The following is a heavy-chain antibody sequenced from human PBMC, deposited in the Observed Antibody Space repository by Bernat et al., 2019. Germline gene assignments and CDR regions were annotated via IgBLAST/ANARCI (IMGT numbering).Heavy chain of an antibody. D-gene: IGHD3-10*01. Sequence: EVQLLESGGGLVQPGGSLRLSCAASGFTFSSYAMSWVRQAPGKGLEWVSAISGSGGSTYYADSVKGRFTISRDNAKNSLYLQMNSLRAEDTAVYYCARLHEKTYYYGSGTLVYWGQGTLVTVSS. CDR3: ARLHEKTYYYGSGTLVY. CDR1: GFTFSSYA. CDR2: ISGSGGST. V-gene: IGHV3-23*01. J-gene: IGHJ4*02.